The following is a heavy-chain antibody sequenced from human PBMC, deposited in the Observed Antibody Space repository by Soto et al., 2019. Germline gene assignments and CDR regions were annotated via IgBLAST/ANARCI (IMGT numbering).Heavy chain of an antibody. CDR1: GFTVSGFD. J-gene: IGHJ4*02. CDR3: ARGQEVGAHFFDY. V-gene: IGHV3-13*01. D-gene: IGHD2-15*01. Sequence: GGSLRLSCEASGFTVSGFDMHWVRQPTGKGLEWVSTIGTAGDTYYAVSVKGRFTISRDNAKNSLSLQMNSLRAGDTAVYFCARGQEVGAHFFDYWGQGTLVTVSS. CDR2: IGTAGDT.